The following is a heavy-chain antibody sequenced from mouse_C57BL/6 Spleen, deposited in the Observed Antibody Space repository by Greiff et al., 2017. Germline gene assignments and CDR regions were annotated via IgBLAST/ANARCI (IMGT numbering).Heavy chain of an antibody. CDR2: IWRGGST. CDR3: AKRGNSYYYAMDY. J-gene: IGHJ4*01. D-gene: IGHD2-1*01. Sequence: VQLQQSGPGLVQPSQSLSITCTVSGFSLTSSGVHWVRQSPGKGLEWLGVIWRGGSTDYNAAFMSRLSITKDNSKSQVFFKMNSLQADDTAIYYCAKRGNSYYYAMDYWGQGTSVTVSS. CDR1: GFSLTSSG. V-gene: IGHV2-5*01.